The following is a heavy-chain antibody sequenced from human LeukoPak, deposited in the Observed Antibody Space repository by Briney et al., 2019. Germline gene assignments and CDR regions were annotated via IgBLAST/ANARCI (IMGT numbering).Heavy chain of an antibody. J-gene: IGHJ4*02. Sequence: SLRLSCAASGFTFDDYAMHWVRQAPGKGLEWVSGISWNSGSIGYADSVKGRFTISRDNSKNTLYLQMNRLRAEDTAVYYCAKEKSRTGYFDYWGQGTLVTVSS. CDR2: ISWNSGSI. CDR1: GFTFDDYA. D-gene: IGHD1-14*01. V-gene: IGHV3-9*01. CDR3: AKEKSRTGYFDY.